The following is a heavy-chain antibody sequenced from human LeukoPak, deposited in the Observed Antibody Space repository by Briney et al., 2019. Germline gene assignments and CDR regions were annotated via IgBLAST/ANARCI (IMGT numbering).Heavy chain of an antibody. CDR3: ARARYYYDSSGYLYFDY. D-gene: IGHD3-22*01. J-gene: IGHJ4*02. CDR2: IFYSGST. V-gene: IGHV4-59*01. CDR1: GGSISGYY. Sequence: SETLSLTCTVSGGSISGYYWSWIRQPPGKGLECVGYIFYSGSTNYNPSLKSRVIISVDTSKNQFSLKLSSVPAADTAVYYCARARYYYDSSGYLYFDYWGQGTLVTVSS.